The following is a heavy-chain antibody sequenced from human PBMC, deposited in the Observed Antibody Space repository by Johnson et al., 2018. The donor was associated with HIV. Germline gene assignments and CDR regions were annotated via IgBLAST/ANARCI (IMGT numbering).Heavy chain of an antibody. Sequence: VQLVESGGGLIQPGGSLRLSCAASGFTVSSNYMSWVRLAPGKGLEWVSVIYSGGSTYYADSVKGRFTISRDNSKNTLYLQMNSLRAEDTAVYYCARGSYYDSSGDAFDIWGQGTMVTVSS. CDR2: IYSGGST. CDR3: ARGSYYDSSGDAFDI. D-gene: IGHD3-22*01. J-gene: IGHJ3*02. CDR1: GFTVSSNY. V-gene: IGHV3-66*03.